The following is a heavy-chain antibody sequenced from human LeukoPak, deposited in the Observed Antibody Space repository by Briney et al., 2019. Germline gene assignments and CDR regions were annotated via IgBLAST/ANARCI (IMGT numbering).Heavy chain of an antibody. J-gene: IGHJ4*02. CDR1: GGSISSDDYY. Sequence: TLSLTCTVSGGSISSDDYYWSWIRQPPGKGLEWIGHITYSGGTDYSPSLRSRVTMSVDTSKNQFSLKLNSVTAAETAMYFCARGGVGGYDYFDSWGQGTLVAVSS. CDR3: ARGGVGGYDYFDS. D-gene: IGHD5-12*01. CDR2: ITYSGGT. V-gene: IGHV4-30-4*01.